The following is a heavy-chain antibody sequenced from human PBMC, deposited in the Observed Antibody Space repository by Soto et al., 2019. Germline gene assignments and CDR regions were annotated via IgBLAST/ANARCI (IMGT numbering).Heavy chain of an antibody. CDR2: ISYDGSKK. Sequence: QVQLVESGGGVVQPGRSLRLSCAASGFAFSNYGIHWVRQAPGKGLQWVAFISYDGSKKYYADSVKGRFTISRDNSKNTLYLQMNSLRADDTAVYYCANGRYVSYFDLWGQGTLVTVSS. J-gene: IGHJ4*02. CDR1: GFAFSNYG. V-gene: IGHV3-30*18. CDR3: ANGRYVSYFDL. D-gene: IGHD1-20*01.